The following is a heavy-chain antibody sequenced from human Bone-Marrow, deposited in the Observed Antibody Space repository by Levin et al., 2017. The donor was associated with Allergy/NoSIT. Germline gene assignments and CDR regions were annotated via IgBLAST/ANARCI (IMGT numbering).Heavy chain of an antibody. Sequence: SCAASGFTFSSFAMTWVRQAPGKGLEWVSAISGSGRNTYFADSVKGRCTISRDNSKNTLSPQMVSLGAEDTAVYYCAKGWASGWSRSFNYFSHWGQGTLVTVSS. CDR3: AKGWASGWSRSFNYFSH. CDR1: GFTFSSFA. CDR2: ISGSGRNT. J-gene: IGHJ4*02. V-gene: IGHV3-23*01. D-gene: IGHD6-19*01.